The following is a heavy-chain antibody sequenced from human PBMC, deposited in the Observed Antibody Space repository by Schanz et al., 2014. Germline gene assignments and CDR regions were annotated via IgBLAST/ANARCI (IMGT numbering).Heavy chain of an antibody. Sequence: QVQLVQSGAEVQKPGASVMLSCKTSGYSFNLFGVSWVRQAPGQGLEWMGWISAYNGNMNYAPKFQGRVTMTTDTSTSTAYMELRNLRSDDTAVYYCARDRRPRYFDWLFFYWGQGTLVTVSS. CDR1: GYSFNLFG. D-gene: IGHD3-9*01. J-gene: IGHJ4*02. V-gene: IGHV1-18*04. CDR3: ARDRRPRYFDWLFFY. CDR2: ISAYNGNM.